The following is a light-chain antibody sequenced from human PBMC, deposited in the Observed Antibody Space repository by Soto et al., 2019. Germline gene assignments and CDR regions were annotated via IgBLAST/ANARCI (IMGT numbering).Light chain of an antibody. CDR3: NSYAASNNFYFV. J-gene: IGLJ3*02. V-gene: IGLV2-8*01. CDR1: SSDVGGYNY. Sequence: QSVLTQPPSASGSPGQSVTISCTGTSSDVGGYNYVSWYQQYPGRAPKLMIYEVTKRPSGVPDRFSGSKSGNTASLTVSGLHAEDDADYYCNSYAASNNFYFVFGGGTKVTVL. CDR2: EVT.